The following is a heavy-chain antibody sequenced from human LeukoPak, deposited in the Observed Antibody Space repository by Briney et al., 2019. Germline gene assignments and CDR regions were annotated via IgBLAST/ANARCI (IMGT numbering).Heavy chain of an antibody. J-gene: IGHJ6*03. CDR3: ARLYSGYDEPYYYYMDV. Sequence: PSETLSLTCAVYGGSFSGYYWSWIRQPPGKGLEWIGEINHSGSTNYNPSLKSRVTISVDTSKNQFSLKLSSVTAADTAVYYCARLYSGYDEPYYYYMDVWGKGTTVTVSS. CDR1: GGSFSGYY. V-gene: IGHV4-34*01. D-gene: IGHD5-12*01. CDR2: INHSGST.